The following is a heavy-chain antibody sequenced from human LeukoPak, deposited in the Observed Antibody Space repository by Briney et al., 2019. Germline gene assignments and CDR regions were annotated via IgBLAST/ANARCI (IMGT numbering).Heavy chain of an antibody. D-gene: IGHD1-7*01. CDR3: ARESGYRDTNYIGTFDF. CDR2: IFYSERT. J-gene: IGHJ3*01. V-gene: IGHV4-59*11. CDR1: GFTFSDHY. Sequence: LRLSCAASGFTFSDHYMDWVRQPPGKGLEWIGNIFYSERTNYNPSLKSRVTMSLDTSKNQFSLKLSSVTAADTAVYFCARESGYRDTNYIGTFDFWGQGILITVSS.